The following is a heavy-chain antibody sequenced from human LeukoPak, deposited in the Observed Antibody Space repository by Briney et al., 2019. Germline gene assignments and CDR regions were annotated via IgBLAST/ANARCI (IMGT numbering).Heavy chain of an antibody. V-gene: IGHV1-69*13. CDR3: ARARSEGSWSAYAFDI. CDR2: IIPIFGTA. CDR1: GGTFSSYA. J-gene: IGHJ3*02. Sequence: SVTVSCKASGGTFSSYAISWVRQAPGQGLEWMGGIIPIFGTANYAQKFQGRVTITADESTSTAYMELSSLRSEDTAVYYCARARSEGSWSAYAFDIWGQGTMVTVSS. D-gene: IGHD3-3*01.